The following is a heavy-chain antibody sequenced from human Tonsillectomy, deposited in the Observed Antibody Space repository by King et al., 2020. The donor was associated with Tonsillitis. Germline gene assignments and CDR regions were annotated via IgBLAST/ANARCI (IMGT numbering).Heavy chain of an antibody. CDR2: INSVSTHI. J-gene: IGHJ4*02. V-gene: IGHV3-21*01. D-gene: IGHD3-16*01. Sequence: VQLVESGGGLVTPGGSLRLSCAVSGSTFSSYTLTWVRQAPGKGLEWVSSINSVSTHIQYADSLRGRFTISRDNAKNLVYLQMVDLRAEDTAVYYCVRGLGGGGNHGDYWGQGTVVTVS. CDR1: GSTFSSYT. CDR3: VRGLGGGGNHGDY.